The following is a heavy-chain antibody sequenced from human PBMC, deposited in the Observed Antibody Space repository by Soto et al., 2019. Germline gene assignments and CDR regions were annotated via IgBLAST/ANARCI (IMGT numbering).Heavy chain of an antibody. CDR1: GGTFSSYA. Sequence: GASVKVSCKASGGTFSSYAISWVRQAPGQGLEWMGGIIPIFGTANYAQKFQGRVTITADESTSTAYMELSSLRSEDTAVYYCARKVYSTSSGGYYYYGMDVWGQGTTVTVSS. D-gene: IGHD6-6*01. CDR2: IIPIFGTA. CDR3: ARKVYSTSSGGYYYYGMDV. V-gene: IGHV1-69*13. J-gene: IGHJ6*02.